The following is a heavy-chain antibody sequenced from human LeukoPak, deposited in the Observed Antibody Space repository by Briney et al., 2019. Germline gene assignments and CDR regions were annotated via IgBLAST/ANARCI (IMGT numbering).Heavy chain of an antibody. CDR3: AREIWNYDWFDP. D-gene: IGHD1-7*01. J-gene: IGHJ5*02. CDR2: ISPKSGGT. CDR1: GYSFTDYY. Sequence: ASVKVSCKASGYSFTDYYIHWVRQAPRQGLEGMAWISPKSGGTNYAQRFQGRVTMTRDMSTSTAYMELRSLRSDDTVVYYCAREIWNYDWFDPWGEGTLVSVSS. V-gene: IGHV1-2*02.